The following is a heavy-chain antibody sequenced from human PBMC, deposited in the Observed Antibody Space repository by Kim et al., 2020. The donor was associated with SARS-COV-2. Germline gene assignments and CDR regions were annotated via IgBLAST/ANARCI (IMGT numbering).Heavy chain of an antibody. CDR3: ARVSGYCSSTSCYFADYYYYGMDV. CDR1: GFTFSSYS. Sequence: GGSLRLSCAASGFTFSSYSMNWVRQAPGKGLEWVSSISSSSSYIYYADSVKGRFTISRDNAKNSLYLQMNSLRAEDTAVYYCARVSGYCSSTSCYFADYYYYGMDVWGQGTTVTVSS. V-gene: IGHV3-21*01. CDR2: ISSSSSYI. D-gene: IGHD2-2*03. J-gene: IGHJ6*02.